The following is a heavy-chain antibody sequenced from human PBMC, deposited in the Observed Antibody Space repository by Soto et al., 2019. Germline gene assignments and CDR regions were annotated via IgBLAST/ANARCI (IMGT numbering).Heavy chain of an antibody. CDR3: ERGRPSYYGTDV. V-gene: IGHV6-1*01. Sequence: SQTLSLTCAISGDSVSSSTAAWNWIRQSPSRGLEWLGGTYYRSKWYNDYAVSVKSRITISPDTSKNQFSLQLNSVTPEDTAVYYCERGRPSYYGTDVWVQGTTVTV. CDR1: GDSVSSSTAA. CDR2: TYYRSKWYN. J-gene: IGHJ6*02.